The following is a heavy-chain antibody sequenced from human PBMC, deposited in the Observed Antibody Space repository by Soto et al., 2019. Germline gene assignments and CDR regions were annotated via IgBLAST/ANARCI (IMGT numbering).Heavy chain of an antibody. J-gene: IGHJ6*02. CDR2: ISSSSSYI. V-gene: IGHV3-21*01. CDR1: GFTFNNYA. Sequence: GGSLRLSCAASGFTFNNYALNWVRQAPGKGLEWVSSISSSSSYIYYADSVKGRFTISRDNAKNSLYLQMNSLRAEDTAVYYCAGKDVWGQGTTVTVSS. CDR3: AGKDV.